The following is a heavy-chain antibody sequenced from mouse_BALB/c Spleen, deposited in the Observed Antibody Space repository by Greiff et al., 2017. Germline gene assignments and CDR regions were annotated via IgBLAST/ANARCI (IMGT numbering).Heavy chain of an antibody. CDR3: ARLLYDGYFDV. J-gene: IGHJ1*01. D-gene: IGHD2-3*01. CDR2: IYPGDGDT. CDR1: GYTFTSYW. V-gene: IGHV1-87*01. Sequence: QVQLKESGAELARPGASVKLSCKASGYTFTSYWMQWVKQRPGQGLEWIGAIYPGDGDTRYTQKFKGKATLTADKSSSTAYMQLSSLASEDSAVYYCARLLYDGYFDVWGAGTTVTVSS.